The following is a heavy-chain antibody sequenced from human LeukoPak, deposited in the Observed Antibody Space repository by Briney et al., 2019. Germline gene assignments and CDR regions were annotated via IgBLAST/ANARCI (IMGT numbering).Heavy chain of an antibody. CDR1: GFTFSSYS. CDR2: ISSSSSYI. CDR3: AKGSHYYASGSRLDY. D-gene: IGHD3-10*01. Sequence: PGGSLRLSCAASGFTFSSYSMNWVRQAPGKGLEWVSSISSSSSYIYYADSVKGRFTISRDNAKNSLYLQMNSLRAEDTAVYYCAKGSHYYASGSRLDYWGQGTLVTLSS. V-gene: IGHV3-21*01. J-gene: IGHJ4*02.